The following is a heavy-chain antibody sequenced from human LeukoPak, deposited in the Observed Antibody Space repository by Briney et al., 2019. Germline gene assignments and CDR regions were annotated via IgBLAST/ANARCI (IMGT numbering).Heavy chain of an antibody. CDR2: IYPGDSDT. Sequence: IYPGDSDTRYSPSFQGQVTISADKSISTAYLQWSSLKASDSAMYYCARRYGSALYGVFDYWGQGTLVIVSS. J-gene: IGHJ4*02. D-gene: IGHD6-19*01. CDR3: ARRYGSALYGVFDY. V-gene: IGHV5-51*01.